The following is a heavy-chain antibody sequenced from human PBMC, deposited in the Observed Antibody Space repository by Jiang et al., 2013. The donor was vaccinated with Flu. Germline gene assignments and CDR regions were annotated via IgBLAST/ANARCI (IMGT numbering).Heavy chain of an antibody. CDR3: ARGANWGDPSLLFDN. CDR2: IFYSGNT. J-gene: IGHJ4*02. D-gene: IGHD7-27*01. V-gene: IGHV4-31*03. CDR1: GGSINRGGYY. Sequence: VKPSQTLSLTCTVSGGSINRGGYYWSWIRQQPGKGLEWIGYIFYSGNTYYNPSLKSRVSMSVDTSKNQFSLKLSSVTVADTGVYYCARGANWGDPSLLFDNWGQGILVTVSS.